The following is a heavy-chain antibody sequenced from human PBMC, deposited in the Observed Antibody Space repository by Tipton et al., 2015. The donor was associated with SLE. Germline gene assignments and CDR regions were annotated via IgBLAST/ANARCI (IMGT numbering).Heavy chain of an antibody. V-gene: IGHV3-21*04. D-gene: IGHD2-21*02. CDR3: ARGDSTYDR. CDR1: GFTFSSYD. J-gene: IGHJ4*02. CDR2: ISSSSSYT. Sequence: GSLRLSCAASGFTFSSYDMSWVRQAPGKGLEWVSSISSSSSYTNYADSVKGRFTISRDNAKNSLYLQMNSLRAEDTAVYYCARGDSTYDRWGQGTLVTVSS.